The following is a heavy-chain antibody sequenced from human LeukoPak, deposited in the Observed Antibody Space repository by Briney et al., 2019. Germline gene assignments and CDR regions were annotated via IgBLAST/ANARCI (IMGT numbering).Heavy chain of an antibody. CDR1: GYTFTGYY. CDR2: INPNSGGT. D-gene: IGHD3-10*01. J-gene: IGHJ4*02. Sequence: ASVKVSCKASGYTFTGYYMHWVRQAPGQGLEWMGWINPNSGGTSYAQKFQGRVTMTRDTSISTAYMELSRLRSDDTAVYYCARVRYGSGSYYYDYWGQGTLVTVSS. CDR3: ARVRYGSGSYYYDY. V-gene: IGHV1-2*02.